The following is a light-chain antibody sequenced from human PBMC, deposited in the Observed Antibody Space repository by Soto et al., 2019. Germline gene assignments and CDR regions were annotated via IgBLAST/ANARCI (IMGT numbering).Light chain of an antibody. Sequence: QSALTQPASVSGSPGQSITISCTGTSSDLGGYNYVSWYQQHPGKAPKLMVYDVSNRPSGVSYRFSGSKSGNTASLTISGLQAEYEADYYCSSYTSSNTYVFGTGTKLTVL. J-gene: IGLJ1*01. CDR3: SSYTSSNTYV. V-gene: IGLV2-14*03. CDR1: SSDLGGYNY. CDR2: DVS.